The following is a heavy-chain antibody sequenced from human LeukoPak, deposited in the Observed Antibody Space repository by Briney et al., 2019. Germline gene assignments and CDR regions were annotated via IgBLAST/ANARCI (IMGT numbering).Heavy chain of an antibody. V-gene: IGHV4-30-2*01. D-gene: IGHD3-10*01. J-gene: IGHJ4*02. CDR2: IYHSGST. CDR1: GGSISSGGYS. CDR3: ARVRVRGVLDY. Sequence: PSETLSLTCAVSGGSISSGGYSWSWIRQPPGKGLEWIGYIYHSGSTYYNPSLKSRVTISVDGSKNQFSLKLSSVTAADTAVYYCARVRVRGVLDYWGQGTLVTVSS.